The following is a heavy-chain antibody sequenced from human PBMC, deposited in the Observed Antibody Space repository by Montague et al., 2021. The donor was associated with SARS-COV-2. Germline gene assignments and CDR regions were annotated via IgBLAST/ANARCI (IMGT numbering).Heavy chain of an antibody. D-gene: IGHD2-15*01. Sequence: SETLSLTCTVSGGSITNGIYYWAWIRQPPGKPLEWVGSIHDTGTTYYNPSPKSRVTILEVTSKNHFTLKLSSVTAAETAVYYCARVHCSFGCSGSAAAFDFWGQGTMVTVSS. CDR3: ARVHCSFGCSGSAAAFDF. J-gene: IGHJ3*01. CDR2: IHDTGTT. V-gene: IGHV4-39*02. CDR1: GGSITNGIYY.